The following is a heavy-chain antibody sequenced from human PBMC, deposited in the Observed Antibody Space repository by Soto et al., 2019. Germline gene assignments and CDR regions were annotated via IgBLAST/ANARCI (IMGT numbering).Heavy chain of an antibody. CDR3: ARDFTSESMVRGVIITPSWFDP. Sequence: EVQLVESRGGLVQPGGSLRLSCAASGFTFSSYSMNWVRQAPGKGLEWVSYISSSSSTIYYADSVKGRFTISRDNAKNSLYLQMNSLRAEDTAVYYCARDFTSESMVRGVIITPSWFDPWGQGTLVTVSS. D-gene: IGHD3-10*01. J-gene: IGHJ5*02. CDR1: GFTFSSYS. V-gene: IGHV3-48*01. CDR2: ISSSSSTI.